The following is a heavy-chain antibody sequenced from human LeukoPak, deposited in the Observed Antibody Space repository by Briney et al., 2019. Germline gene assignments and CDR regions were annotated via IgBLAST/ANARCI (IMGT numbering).Heavy chain of an antibody. Sequence: GGSLRLSCAVSGFTFNTYGIHWVRQTPGKGLEWVAVISYDGSNKYYADSVKGRFTISRDNSKNTLYLQMNSLRAEDTAVYYCAKAAPGRWLLDYWGQGTLVTVSS. J-gene: IGHJ4*02. CDR3: AKAAPGRWLLDY. CDR1: GFTFNTYG. CDR2: ISYDGSNK. V-gene: IGHV3-30*18. D-gene: IGHD4-23*01.